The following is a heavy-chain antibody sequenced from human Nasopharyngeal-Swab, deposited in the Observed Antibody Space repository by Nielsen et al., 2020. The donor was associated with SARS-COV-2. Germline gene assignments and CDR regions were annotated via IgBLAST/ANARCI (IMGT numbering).Heavy chain of an antibody. CDR2: MNPNSGNT. CDR1: GYRFTTYA. D-gene: IGHD2-2*01. Sequence: ASVKVSCKTSGYRFTTYAISWVRQAPGQGLEWMGWMNPNSGNTGYAQKFQGRVTMTRNTSISTAYMELSSLRSEDTAVYYCARGHQYQLLFHYYYYMDVWGKGTTVTVSS. V-gene: IGHV1-8*02. J-gene: IGHJ6*03. CDR3: ARGHQYQLLFHYYYYMDV.